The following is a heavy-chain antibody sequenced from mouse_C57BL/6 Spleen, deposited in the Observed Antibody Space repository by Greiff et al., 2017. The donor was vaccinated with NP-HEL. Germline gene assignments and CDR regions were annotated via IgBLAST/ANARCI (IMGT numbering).Heavy chain of an antibody. V-gene: IGHV5-16*01. D-gene: IGHD2-5*01. Sequence: DVKLVESEGGLVQPGSSMKLSCTASGFTFSDYYMAWVRQAPEKGLEWVANINYDGSSTYYLDSLKSRFIISRDNAKNILYLQMSSLKSEDTATYYCARGDSNYYYYAMDYWGQGTSVTVSS. CDR3: ARGDSNYYYYAMDY. CDR2: INYDGSST. J-gene: IGHJ4*01. CDR1: GFTFSDYY.